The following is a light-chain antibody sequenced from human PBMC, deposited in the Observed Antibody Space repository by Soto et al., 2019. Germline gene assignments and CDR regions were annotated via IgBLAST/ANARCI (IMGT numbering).Light chain of an antibody. CDR2: SAS. V-gene: IGKV1-27*01. J-gene: IGKJ1*01. CDR1: QGISSY. Sequence: DIQVRPCPSSGYQYVGERVTITCRVSQGISSYLNWYRQKPGKVLKLLIYSASNLQSGVTSRFSGSGSGTDFTLTISCLQSEDFETYYCQQYYSYPPTFGQGTKVDIK. CDR3: QQYYSYPPT.